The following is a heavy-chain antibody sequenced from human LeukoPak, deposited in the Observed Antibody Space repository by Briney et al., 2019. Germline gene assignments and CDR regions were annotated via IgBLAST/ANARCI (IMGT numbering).Heavy chain of an antibody. CDR3: ARDSWPEVVRFDF. V-gene: IGHV4-38-2*02. CDR1: GYSISSGYY. D-gene: IGHD1-14*01. CDR2: IIHSGNT. Sequence: PSETLSLTCTVSGYSISSGYYWGWIRQPPGKGLEWIGNIIHSGNTDYNPSLKSRVTISVDTSKNQFSLKLSSVTAADTAVYYCARDSWPEVVRFDFWGQGTLVTVSS. J-gene: IGHJ4*02.